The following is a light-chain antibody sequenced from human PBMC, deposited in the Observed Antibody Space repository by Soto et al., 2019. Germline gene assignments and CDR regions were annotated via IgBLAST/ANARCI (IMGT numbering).Light chain of an antibody. CDR2: ENI. Sequence: QSALTQPASVSGSPGQSITISCTGTSSDVGSYNLVTWYQHHPGKVPKLMIYENIKRPSGVSDRFSGSKSGNTASLTISGLQAEDEAYYCCCSYAGSDNWAFGGGTKLTVL. V-gene: IGLV2-23*01. J-gene: IGLJ3*02. CDR3: CSYAGSDNWA. CDR1: SSDVGSYNL.